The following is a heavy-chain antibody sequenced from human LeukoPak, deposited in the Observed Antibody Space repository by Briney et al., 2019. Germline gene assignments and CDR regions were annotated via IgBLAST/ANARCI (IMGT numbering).Heavy chain of an antibody. V-gene: IGHV3-7*01. CDR1: GFTFSSYW. J-gene: IGHJ4*02. Sequence: GGSLRLSCAASGFTFSSYWMSWVRQAPGKGLEGVANIKQDGSEKYYVDSVKGRFTISRDNAKNSLYLQMNSLRAEDTAVYYCARAGGQLVPYFFDYWGQGTLVTVSS. D-gene: IGHD6-13*01. CDR2: IKQDGSEK. CDR3: ARAGGQLVPYFFDY.